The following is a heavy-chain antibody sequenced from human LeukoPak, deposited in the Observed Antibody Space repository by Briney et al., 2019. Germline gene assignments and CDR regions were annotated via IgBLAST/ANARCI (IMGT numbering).Heavy chain of an antibody. CDR2: IYSDGSRT. Sequence: GGSLRLSCAASGFTFSSYWMHWVRQGPGKGLVWVSRIYSDGSRTTYADSVKGRFTISRDNSRSTLSLQMDSLRAEDTATYYCATYRQIQVPFEFWGQGTLVTVSS. CDR3: ATYRQIQVPFEF. J-gene: IGHJ4*02. V-gene: IGHV3-74*01. D-gene: IGHD5-18*01. CDR1: GFTFSSYW.